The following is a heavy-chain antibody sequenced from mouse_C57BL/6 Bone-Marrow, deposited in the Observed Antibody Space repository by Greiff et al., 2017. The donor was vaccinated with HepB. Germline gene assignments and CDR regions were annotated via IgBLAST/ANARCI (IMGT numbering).Heavy chain of an antibody. CDR1: GYTFTTYP. CDR3: ARNGYYGSSGAQGYFDY. V-gene: IGHV1-47*01. Sequence: QVQLKQSGAELVKPGASVKMSCKASGYTFTTYPIEWMKQNHGKSLEWIGNFHPYNDDTKYNEKFKGKATLTVEKSSSTVYLELSRLTSDDSAVYYCARNGYYGSSGAQGYFDYWGQGTTLTVSS. J-gene: IGHJ2*01. CDR2: FHPYNDDT. D-gene: IGHD1-1*01.